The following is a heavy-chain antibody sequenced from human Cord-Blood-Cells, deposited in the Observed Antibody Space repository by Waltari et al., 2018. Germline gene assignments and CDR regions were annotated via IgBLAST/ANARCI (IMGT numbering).Heavy chain of an antibody. V-gene: IGHV3-30-3*01. CDR1: GFTFSSYA. J-gene: IGHJ3*02. CDR3: AREIAARAFDI. Sequence: QVQLVESGGGVVQPGRSLRLSCAASGFTFSSYAMHWVRQAPGKGLEWVAVISYDGSNKYYADSVKGRFTISRDNSKNTLYLQMNSLRAEDTAVYYCAREIAARAFDIWGQGTMVTVSS. D-gene: IGHD6-6*01. CDR2: ISYDGSNK.